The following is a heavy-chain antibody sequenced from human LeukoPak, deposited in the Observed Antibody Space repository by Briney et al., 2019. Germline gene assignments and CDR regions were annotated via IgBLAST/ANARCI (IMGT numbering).Heavy chain of an antibody. Sequence: RRASVKVSCKASGYTFTGYHMHWVRQAPGQGLEWMGWINPNSGGTNYAQKFQGRVTMTRDTSISTAYMELSRLRSDDTAVYYCARDRSGSCDYWGQGTLVTVSS. V-gene: IGHV1-2*02. CDR3: ARDRSGSCDY. CDR2: INPNSGGT. CDR1: GYTFTGYH. D-gene: IGHD1-26*01. J-gene: IGHJ4*02.